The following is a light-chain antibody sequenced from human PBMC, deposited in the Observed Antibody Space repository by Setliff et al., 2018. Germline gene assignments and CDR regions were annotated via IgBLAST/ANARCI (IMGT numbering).Light chain of an antibody. CDR3: AAWDDSLNGRYV. J-gene: IGLJ1*01. Sequence: QSVLTQPPSASGTPGQRVTISCSGGSSNIGSNTVNWYQQFPGTAPKLLIYRNNQRPSGVPDRFSGSKSATSASLAISGLQAEDEADYYCAAWDDSLNGRYVFGTGTTVTV. V-gene: IGLV1-44*01. CDR1: SSNIGSNT. CDR2: RNN.